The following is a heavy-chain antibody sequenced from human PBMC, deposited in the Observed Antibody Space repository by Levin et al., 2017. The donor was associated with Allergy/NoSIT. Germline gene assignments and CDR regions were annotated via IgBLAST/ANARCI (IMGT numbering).Heavy chain of an antibody. J-gene: IGHJ3*01. Sequence: PGGSLRLSCAASGFTISEYAMAWVRQAPGKGLEWVSVITGGGFNTYYGDSVKGRFTVSRDDSKDTLYLDLNSLRAEDTAVYYCAKKQGGTSGFSFDVWGQGTMVTVSS. CDR2: ITGGGFNT. D-gene: IGHD1-1*01. V-gene: IGHV3-23*01. CDR1: GFTISEYA. CDR3: AKKQGGTSGFSFDV.